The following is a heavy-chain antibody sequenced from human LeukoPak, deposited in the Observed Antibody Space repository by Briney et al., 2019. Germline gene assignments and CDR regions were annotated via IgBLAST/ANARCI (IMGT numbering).Heavy chain of an antibody. CDR3: ARVGYYASGPFSYFDY. CDR1: GFTFSGYA. CDR2: ISYDGSNE. V-gene: IGHV3-30-3*01. D-gene: IGHD3-10*01. J-gene: IGHJ4*02. Sequence: PGGSLRLSCAASGFTFSGYAMHWVRQAPGKGLEWVAVISYDGSNEYYADSVKGRFTISRDNSKNTLYLQMNSLSVEDTAVYYCARVGYYASGPFSYFDYWGQGTLATVSS.